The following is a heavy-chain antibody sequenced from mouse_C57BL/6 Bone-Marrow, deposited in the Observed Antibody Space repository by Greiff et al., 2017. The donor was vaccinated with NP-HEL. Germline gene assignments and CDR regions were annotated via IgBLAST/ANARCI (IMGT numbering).Heavy chain of an antibody. CDR1: GFSFSDSG. CDR3: ARNDYDCPWFAY. CDR2: IRSGSRTI. Sequence: EVQVVESGGGFVKPGGSLKLSCAASGFSFSDSGMHWFLQAPEKGLEWVAYIRSGSRTIYYADTVKGRFTLSRDNAKNTLFLQMTSLRSEDTAMYYGARNDYDCPWFAYWGQGTLVTVSA. D-gene: IGHD2-4*01. J-gene: IGHJ3*01. V-gene: IGHV5-17*01.